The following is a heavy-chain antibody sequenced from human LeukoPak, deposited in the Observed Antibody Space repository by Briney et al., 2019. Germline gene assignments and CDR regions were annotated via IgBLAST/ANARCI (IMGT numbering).Heavy chain of an antibody. D-gene: IGHD6-13*01. CDR3: ARGLAAAGTTRIYYYYGMDV. CDR1: GGSISSYY. CDR2: IYYSGST. Sequence: SETLSLTCTVSGGSISSYYWSWIRQPPGKGLEWIGYIYYSGSTNYNPSLKSRVTISVDTSKNRFSLKLSSVTAADTAVYYCARGLAAAGTTRIYYYYGMDVWGQGTTVTVSS. V-gene: IGHV4-59*01. J-gene: IGHJ6*02.